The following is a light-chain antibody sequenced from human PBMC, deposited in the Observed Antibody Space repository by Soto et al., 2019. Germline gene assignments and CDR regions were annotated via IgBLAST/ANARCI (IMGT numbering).Light chain of an antibody. CDR1: SSNIGSKY. J-gene: IGLJ3*02. CDR3: AAWDNSLSVWV. Sequence: QLVLTQTPSASGTPGQRVTISCSGSSSNIGSKYVYWFQHLPGTAPKLLIYRDDQRPSGVPDRFSASKSGTSASLAISGLRSEDEADYYCAAWDNSLSVWVFGGGTKLTVL. CDR2: RDD. V-gene: IGLV1-47*01.